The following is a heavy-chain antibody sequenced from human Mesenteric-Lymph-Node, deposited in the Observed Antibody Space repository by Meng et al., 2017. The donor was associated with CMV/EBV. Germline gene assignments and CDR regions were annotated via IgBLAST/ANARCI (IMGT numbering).Heavy chain of an antibody. V-gene: IGHV4-61*08. CDR2: IYGTGIT. CDR3: AKSRSSTPGIVDD. J-gene: IGHJ4*02. D-gene: IGHD2/OR15-2a*01. CDR1: GVSVTSGAYH. Sequence: QVPRPEAGPGLVKPSETLSLTCIVSGVSVTSGAYHWSWIRQSPGKGLEWIGYIYGTGITIYNPSLKSRVTILLETSKNQFPLKLNSVTTADTAVYYCAKSRSSTPGIVDDWGQGTLVTVSS.